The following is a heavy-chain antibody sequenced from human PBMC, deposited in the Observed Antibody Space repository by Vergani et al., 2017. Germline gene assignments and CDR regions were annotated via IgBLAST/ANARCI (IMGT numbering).Heavy chain of an antibody. Sequence: VQLVESGGGVVQPGGSLRLSCAASGFTFSSYAMSWVRQAPGKGLEWVSGISGSDGSTYYADSVKGRFTISRDNSKNTLYLQMNSLRAEDTAVYYCARGGAGYYDSSGYFCHYWGQGTLVTVS. CDR1: GFTFSSYA. CDR3: ARGGAGYYDSSGYFCHY. V-gene: IGHV3-23*04. D-gene: IGHD3-22*01. CDR2: ISGSDGST. J-gene: IGHJ4*02.